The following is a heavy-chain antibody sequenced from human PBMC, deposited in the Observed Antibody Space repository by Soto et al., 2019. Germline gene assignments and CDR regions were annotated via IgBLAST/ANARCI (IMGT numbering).Heavy chain of an antibody. J-gene: IGHJ4*02. CDR2: ISYDGSNK. V-gene: IGHV3-30*18. D-gene: IGHD3-10*01. CDR1: GFTFSSYG. CDR3: AKPTGLLWFGELFS. Sequence: PGGSLRLSCAASGFTFSSYGMHWVRQAPGKGLEWVAVISYDGSNKYYADSVKGRFTISRDNSKNTLYLQMNSLRAEDTAVYYCAKPTGLLWFGELFSWGQGTLVTVSS.